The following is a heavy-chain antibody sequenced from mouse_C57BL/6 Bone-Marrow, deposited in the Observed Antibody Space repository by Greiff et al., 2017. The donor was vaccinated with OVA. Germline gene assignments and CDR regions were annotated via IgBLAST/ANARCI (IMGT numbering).Heavy chain of an antibody. CDR2: IDPEDGET. CDR3: AAYYSNYGWYFDV. D-gene: IGHD2-5*01. CDR1: GFNIKDYY. V-gene: IGHV14-2*01. J-gene: IGHJ1*03. Sequence: VQLQQSGAELVKPGASVKLSCTASGFNIKDYYMHWVKQRTEQGLEWIGRIDPEDGETKYAPKFQGKATITADTSSKPAYLQLSSLTSEDTAVYYFAAYYSNYGWYFDVWGRGTPVTVSS.